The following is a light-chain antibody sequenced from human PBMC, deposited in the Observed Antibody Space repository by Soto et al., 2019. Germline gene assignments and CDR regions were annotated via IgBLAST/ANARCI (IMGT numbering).Light chain of an antibody. CDR2: DAS. J-gene: IGKJ1*01. V-gene: IGKV3-11*01. CDR3: QQYDNWPPWT. Sequence: DIVLTQSPDILSLSPGERATLSCRASQNVRTFLAWYQQKPGQAPRLLISDASYRATGIPPRFSGSGSGTDFTLTISSLEPEDFAVYYCQQYDNWPPWTFGPGTKVDIK. CDR1: QNVRTF.